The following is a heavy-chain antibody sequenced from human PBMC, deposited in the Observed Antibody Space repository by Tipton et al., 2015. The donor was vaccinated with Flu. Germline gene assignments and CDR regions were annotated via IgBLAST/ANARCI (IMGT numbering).Heavy chain of an antibody. J-gene: IGHJ4*02. V-gene: IGHV4-38-2*01. CDR3: ARLSYYDVDLKNFYFED. D-gene: IGHD3-10*02. CDR1: GYSIRSAYY. Sequence: TLSLTCAVSGYSIRSAYYWGWIRQPPGKGLEWIGNIYHGGTFYNPSLKSRVTISQDRSKNQFPLNLRSVTAADTAVYYCARLSYYDVDLKNFYFEDWGQGTLVTVSS. CDR2: IYHGGT.